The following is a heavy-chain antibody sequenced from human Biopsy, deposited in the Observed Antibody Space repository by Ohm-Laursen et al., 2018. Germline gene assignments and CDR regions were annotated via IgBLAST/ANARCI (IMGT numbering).Heavy chain of an antibody. Sequence: SDTLSLTCSVSGGLNSNYYWSWVRQSAGKGLEWIGRLYTSGDTNYNPSLKSRVSVSEDASRRQFSLRLISVTAADTAVYYCATGPKRLTGTSYFESWGRGILVTVSS. J-gene: IGHJ4*02. V-gene: IGHV4-4*07. CDR1: GGLNSNYY. D-gene: IGHD1-7*01. CDR2: LYTSGDT. CDR3: ATGPKRLTGTSYFES.